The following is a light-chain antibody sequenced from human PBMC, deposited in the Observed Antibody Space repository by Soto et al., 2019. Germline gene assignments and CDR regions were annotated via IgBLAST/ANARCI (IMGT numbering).Light chain of an antibody. CDR3: QQYYTYPRT. Sequence: AIRMTQSPSSLSASTVYRVTITCRASQGIGSYLAWYQQKPWKAPKLLIYAAYNLQSGVPSRFSGSGSGTDFTLTISCLQSEDFATYYCQQYYTYPRTFGQGTKVDIK. CDR1: QGIGSY. V-gene: IGKV1-8*01. J-gene: IGKJ1*01. CDR2: AAY.